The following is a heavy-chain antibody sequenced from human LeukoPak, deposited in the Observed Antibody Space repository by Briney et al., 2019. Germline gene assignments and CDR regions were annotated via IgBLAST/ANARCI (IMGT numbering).Heavy chain of an antibody. Sequence: PSETLSLTCTVSVGSLCIYYALCIPQPAGKRLKWFRRFYTSGSTKHNTPLKSRVTMSVDTSKNQFSLKLSYVAAADTAVYYCARECRGHSYGYYEYYGMDVWGQGTTVTVSS. D-gene: IGHD5-18*01. V-gene: IGHV4-4*07. J-gene: IGHJ6*02. CDR1: VGSLCIYY. CDR3: ARECRGHSYGYYEYYGMDV. CDR2: FYTSGST.